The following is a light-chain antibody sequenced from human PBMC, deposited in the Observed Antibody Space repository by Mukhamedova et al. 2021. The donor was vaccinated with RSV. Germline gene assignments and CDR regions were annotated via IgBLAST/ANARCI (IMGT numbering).Light chain of an antibody. CDR1: QDIVTN. Sequence: ASQDIVTNLAWYQHKPGQAPRLLIYAASTRAADIPARFSASGSGTEFVLTINSLQSEDFAVYYCQQYSTWSPMYTFGGGAKVEIK. CDR3: QQYSTWSPMYT. CDR2: AAS. J-gene: IGKJ4*01. V-gene: IGKV3-15*01.